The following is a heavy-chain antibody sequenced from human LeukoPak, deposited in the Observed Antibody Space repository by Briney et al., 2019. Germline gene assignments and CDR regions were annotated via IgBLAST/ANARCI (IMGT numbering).Heavy chain of an antibody. CDR1: GFTFSSYA. Sequence: GGSLRLSCAASGFTFSSYAMNWVRQAPGKGLEWVSAISGSGGSSYYADSVRGRFTISRDNSKNTLFLQMNTLRAEDTAVYYCARGGQMATIGIFDCWGRGTLVTVSS. J-gene: IGHJ4*02. CDR2: ISGSGGSS. CDR3: ARGGQMATIGIFDC. D-gene: IGHD5-24*01. V-gene: IGHV3-23*01.